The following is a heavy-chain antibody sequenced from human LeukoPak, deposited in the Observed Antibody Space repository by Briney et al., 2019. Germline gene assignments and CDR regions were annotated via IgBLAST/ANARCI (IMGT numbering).Heavy chain of an antibody. CDR3: ARGLITDDFWSGYAFDY. D-gene: IGHD3-3*01. CDR2: ISAYNGNT. CDR1: GYTFTSYG. V-gene: IGHV1-18*01. J-gene: IGHJ4*02. Sequence: ASVKVSCKASGYTFTSYGINWVRQAPGQGLEWMGWISAYNGNTNFAQKLQGRVTMTTDTSTSTAYMELRSLRSDDTAVYYCARGLITDDFWSGYAFDYWGQGTLVTVSS.